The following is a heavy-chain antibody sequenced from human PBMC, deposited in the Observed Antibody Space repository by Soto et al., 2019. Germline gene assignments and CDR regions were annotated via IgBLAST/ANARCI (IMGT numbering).Heavy chain of an antibody. CDR3: ARELDPYYGGNSLSLDY. J-gene: IGHJ4*02. V-gene: IGHV1-69*13. Sequence: QVQLVQSGAEVKKPGSSVKVSCKASGGTFSTYGMNWVRLAPGQGLEWMGGISPKFGTTNYAQKFQGRVTITADEYTNKAYMELNHLRSEDPALYCCARELDPYYGGNSLSLDYWGQGNLVTVSS. CDR2: ISPKFGTT. CDR1: GGTFSTYG. D-gene: IGHD4-17*01.